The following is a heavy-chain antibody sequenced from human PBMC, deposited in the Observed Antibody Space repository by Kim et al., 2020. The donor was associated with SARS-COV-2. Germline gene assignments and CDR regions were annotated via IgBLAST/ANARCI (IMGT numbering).Heavy chain of an antibody. CDR3: ARSPRIAAAGPSYYYYYGMDV. V-gene: IGHV1-69*04. CDR1: GGTFSSYA. CDR2: IIPILGIA. J-gene: IGHJ6*02. Sequence: SVKVSCKASGGTFSSYAISWVRQAPGQGLEWMGRIIPILGIANYAQKFQGRVTITADKSTSTAYMELSSLRSEDTAVYYCARSPRIAAAGPSYYYYYGMDVWGQGTTVTVSS. D-gene: IGHD6-13*01.